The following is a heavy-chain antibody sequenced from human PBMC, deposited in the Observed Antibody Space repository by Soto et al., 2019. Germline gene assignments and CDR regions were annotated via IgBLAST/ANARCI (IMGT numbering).Heavy chain of an antibody. J-gene: IGHJ5*02. CDR3: ARVTLKAGNWFDP. V-gene: IGHV1-2*02. CDR2: INPKSRGT. CDR1: GYTFTDYF. Sequence: ASVKVSCKASGYTFTDYFIHWVRQAPGQGFEWMGWINPKSRGTTYAQKFQGRVTMTRDTSNSTAYMELRGLRSDDTAIYYCARVTLKAGNWFDPWGQGTLVTVS.